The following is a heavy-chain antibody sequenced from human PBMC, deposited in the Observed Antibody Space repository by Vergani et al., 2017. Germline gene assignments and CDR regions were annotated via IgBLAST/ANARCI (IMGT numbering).Heavy chain of an antibody. Sequence: VELLESGGGLAQPGGSLRVSCSASGFRVTTYYMSWVRQAPGKGLEWVSVIKSDGRTSNAESVRGRFTISRDTSRNAVYLQMNILRVEDTGVYYCTRSECSGTTCYGHDVDRWGHGILVTVSS. J-gene: IGHJ4*01. CDR3: TRSECSGTTCYGHDVDR. D-gene: IGHD2-15*01. CDR2: IKSDGRT. CDR1: GFRVTTYY. V-gene: IGHV3-66*02.